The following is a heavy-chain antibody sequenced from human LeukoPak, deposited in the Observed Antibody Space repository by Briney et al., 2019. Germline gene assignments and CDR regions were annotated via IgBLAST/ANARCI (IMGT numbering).Heavy chain of an antibody. Sequence: GGSLRLSCAASGFTVSTKYMTWIRQAPGKGLEWISVIYSDGSTFYAASVEGRFTVSRDNSKNMLYLQMNSLRADDTAVYYCTSLTVITEFDYCDYWGQGTLVTVSS. J-gene: IGHJ4*02. CDR3: TSLTVITEFDYCDY. CDR2: IYSDGST. CDR1: GFTVSTKY. V-gene: IGHV3-53*01. D-gene: IGHD4-17*01.